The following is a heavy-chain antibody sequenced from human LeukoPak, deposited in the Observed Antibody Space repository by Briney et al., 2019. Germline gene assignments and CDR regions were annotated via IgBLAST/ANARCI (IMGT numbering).Heavy chain of an antibody. CDR2: VTYGVT. CDR1: GGSFRGFY. Sequence: TSETLSLTCAVYGGSFRGFYWSWIRQTPRKGLEWIGEVTYGVTNFNPSLKSRLTILVDTSRNQFSLKLRSVTAADTAVYYCAKHLRRRFFSRTLGFDPWGQGTLVTVSS. V-gene: IGHV4-34*01. J-gene: IGHJ5*02. CDR3: AKHLRRRFFSRTLGFDP. D-gene: IGHD3-3*01.